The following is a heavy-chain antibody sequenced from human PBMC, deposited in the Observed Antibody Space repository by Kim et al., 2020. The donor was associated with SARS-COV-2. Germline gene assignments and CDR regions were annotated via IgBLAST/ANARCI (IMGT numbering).Heavy chain of an antibody. D-gene: IGHD3-10*01. J-gene: IGHJ6*02. CDR1: GFTFDDYA. CDR2: ISWTGGNI. CDR3: AKDIFSGWFGGGGYFYGMDV. Sequence: GGSLRLSCVASGFTFDDYAMHWVRQAPGKGLEWVSGISWTGGNIGYVDSVKGRFIISRDNAKNSLYLQMNSLRPDDTALYYCAKDIFSGWFGGGGYFYGMDVWGQGTTVTVSS. V-gene: IGHV3-9*01.